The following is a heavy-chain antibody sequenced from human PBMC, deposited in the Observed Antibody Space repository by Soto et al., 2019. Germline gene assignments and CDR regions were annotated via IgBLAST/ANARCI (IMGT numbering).Heavy chain of an antibody. Sequence: ASVKVSCKASTYTFTSFGISWVRQAPGQGLEWMGWISGYNGHTNFAQELQGRLTMTTDTPTNTAYMELRSLTSDDTAVYYCASSGATRPVYYHGMDVWGQGTTVTVFS. CDR2: ISGYNGHT. D-gene: IGHD1-26*01. V-gene: IGHV1-18*04. CDR3: ASSGATRPVYYHGMDV. J-gene: IGHJ6*02. CDR1: TYTFTSFG.